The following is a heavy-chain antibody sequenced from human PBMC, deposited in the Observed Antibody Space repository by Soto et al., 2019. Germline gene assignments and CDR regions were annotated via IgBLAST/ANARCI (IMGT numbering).Heavy chain of an antibody. V-gene: IGHV3-30-3*01. CDR1: GLTFSGYA. CDR2: ISYDGSNK. J-gene: IGHJ4*02. Sequence: QVQLVESGGGVVQPGRSLRLSCAASGLTFSGYAMHWVRQAPGKGLDWVAVISYDGSNKYYADSVKGRFTISRDDSKNTLFLQMNSLRAEDTAVYYCARDSPLDYWGQGTLVTVSS. CDR3: ARDSPLDY.